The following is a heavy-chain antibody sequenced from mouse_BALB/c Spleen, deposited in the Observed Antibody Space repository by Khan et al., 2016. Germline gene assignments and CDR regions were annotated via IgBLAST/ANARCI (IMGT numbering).Heavy chain of an antibody. CDR1: GYSITSGYG. D-gene: IGHD1-2*01. CDR2: ISYSGSH. Sequence: EVQLVESGPGLVKPSQSLSLTCTVTGYSITSGYGWNWIRQFPGNKLEWMGYISYSGSHNDNPSLKSRISITRDTSKNQFFLQLNSVTTEDTATYYCARTARIKYWGQGTTLTVSS. J-gene: IGHJ2*01. CDR3: ARTARIKY. V-gene: IGHV3-2*02.